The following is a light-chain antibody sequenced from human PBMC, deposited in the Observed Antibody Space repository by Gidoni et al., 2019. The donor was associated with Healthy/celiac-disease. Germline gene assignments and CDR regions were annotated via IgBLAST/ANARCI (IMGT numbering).Light chain of an antibody. CDR3: QQYNSSPLA. J-gene: IGKJ1*01. CDR1: QSISSW. CDR2: KAS. Sequence: DIQMTQSPSTLSASVGDRVTITCRASQSISSWLDWYQQKPGKAPKLLIYKASSLESGVPSRFSGSGSGTDFTLTISSLQPDDFATYYCQQYNSSPLAFGQGTKVEIK. V-gene: IGKV1-5*03.